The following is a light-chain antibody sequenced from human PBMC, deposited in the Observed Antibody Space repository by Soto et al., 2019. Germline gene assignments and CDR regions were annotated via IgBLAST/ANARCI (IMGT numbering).Light chain of an antibody. Sequence: FRLTQSPSTLSADVGYSVTTTRRASQNISNLLAWYQQQPGKATNPLIFAASTLKTGAPSRFGGSGSGAEFNFTITGQQPDDFATYFRQQYYTYSTFGQGTRLDIK. CDR1: QNISNL. J-gene: IGKJ5*01. CDR3: QQYYTYST. CDR2: AAS. V-gene: IGKV1-5*01.